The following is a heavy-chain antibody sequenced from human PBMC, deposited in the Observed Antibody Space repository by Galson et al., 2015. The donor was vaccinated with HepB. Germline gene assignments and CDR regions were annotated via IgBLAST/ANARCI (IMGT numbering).Heavy chain of an antibody. CDR1: GYTFTGYY. V-gene: IGHV1-2*02. CDR3: ARSHIVVVPAAIRRYYYYGMDV. CDR2: INPNSGGT. D-gene: IGHD2-2*02. J-gene: IGHJ6*02. Sequence: SVKVSCKASGYTFTGYYMHWVRQAPGQGLEWMGWINPNSGGTNYAQKFQGRVTMTRDTSISTAYMELNRLRSDDTAVYYCARSHIVVVPAAIRRYYYYGMDVWGQGTMVTVSS.